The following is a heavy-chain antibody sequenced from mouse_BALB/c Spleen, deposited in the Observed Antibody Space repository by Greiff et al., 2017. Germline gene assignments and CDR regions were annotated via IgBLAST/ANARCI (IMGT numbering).Heavy chain of an antibody. V-gene: IGHV5-17*02. D-gene: IGHD1-1*02. J-gene: IGHJ3*01. CDR3: ARGGYGAIAY. Sequence: EVQLQESGAGLVQPGGSRKLSCAASGFTFTSFGMHWVRQAPEKGLEWVGYISSGSSTIYYADTVKGRFTIPRDNPNSTLYLQMSSLTSEDTAVYYCARGGYGAIAYWGQGTLVTVSA. CDR2: ISSGSSTI. CDR1: GFTFTSFG.